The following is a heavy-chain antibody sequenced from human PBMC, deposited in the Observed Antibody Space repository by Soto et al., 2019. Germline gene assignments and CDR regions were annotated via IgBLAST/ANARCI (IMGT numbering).Heavy chain of an antibody. CDR1: GGSFSGYY. Sequence: QVQLQQWGAGLLKPSETLSLTCAVYGGSFSGYYWSWIRQPPGKGLEWIGEINHSGSTNYNPSLKSRVTISVDTSKNQFSLKLSSVTAADTAVYYCARGLGILTGYSPYYYYYGMDVWGQGTTVTVSS. CDR3: ARGLGILTGYSPYYYYYGMDV. CDR2: INHSGST. D-gene: IGHD3-9*01. J-gene: IGHJ6*02. V-gene: IGHV4-34*01.